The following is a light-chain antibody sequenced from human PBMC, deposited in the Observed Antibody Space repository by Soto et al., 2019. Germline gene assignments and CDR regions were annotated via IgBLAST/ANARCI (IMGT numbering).Light chain of an antibody. V-gene: IGKV1-33*01. CDR3: QQYDNLRPPT. CDR2: DAS. Sequence: IEITPSTSSLSASGGVRVTITCQSSQDINNYLNWYQQKPCKAPKFLISDASNVETGVPYRFSGSGSVTDFTFTISSLQPEDIGTYYCQQYDNLRPPTVGGGTKVDVK. J-gene: IGKJ4*01. CDR1: QDINNY.